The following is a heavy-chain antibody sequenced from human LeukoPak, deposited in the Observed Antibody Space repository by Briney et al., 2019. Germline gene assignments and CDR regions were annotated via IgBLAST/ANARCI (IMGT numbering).Heavy chain of an antibody. V-gene: IGHV3-64*01. D-gene: IGHD6-19*01. CDR1: GFTFSSYA. J-gene: IGHJ3*01. CDR2: ISSNGGST. CDR3: AKLGYSSGWYDFQIDAFDF. Sequence: PGGSLRLSCAASGFTFSSYAMHWVRQAPGKGLEYVSAISSNGGSTYYANSVKGRFTISRDNSKNTLYLQMNSLRAEDTAVYYCAKLGYSSGWYDFQIDAFDFWGQGTMVTVSS.